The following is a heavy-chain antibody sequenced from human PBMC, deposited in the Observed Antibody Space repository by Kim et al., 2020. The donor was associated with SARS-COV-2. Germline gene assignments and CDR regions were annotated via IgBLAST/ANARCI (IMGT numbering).Heavy chain of an antibody. J-gene: IGHJ4*02. CDR3: ARQGQTPYDILTGYYSY. CDR2: ISGSGGST. Sequence: GGSLRLSCAASGFTFSSYAMSWVRQAPGKGLEWVSAISGSGGSTYYADSVKGRFTISRDNSKNTLYLQMNSLRAEDTAVYYCARQGQTPYDILTGYYSYWGQGTLVTVSS. CDR1: GFTFSSYA. V-gene: IGHV3-23*01. D-gene: IGHD3-9*01.